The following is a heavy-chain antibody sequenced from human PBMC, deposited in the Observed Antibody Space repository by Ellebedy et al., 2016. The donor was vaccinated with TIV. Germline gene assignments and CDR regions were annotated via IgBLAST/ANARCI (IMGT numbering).Heavy chain of an antibody. CDR3: ARGGERAAAGFDYGMDV. CDR1: GFTFSSYE. D-gene: IGHD6-13*01. J-gene: IGHJ6*02. V-gene: IGHV3-48*03. Sequence: GESLKISCAASGFTFSSYEMNWVRQAPGKGLEWVSYISSSGSTIYYADSVKGRFTISRDNAKNSLYLQLNSLRAEDTAVYFCARGGERAAAGFDYGMDVWGQGTTVTVSS. CDR2: ISSSGSTI.